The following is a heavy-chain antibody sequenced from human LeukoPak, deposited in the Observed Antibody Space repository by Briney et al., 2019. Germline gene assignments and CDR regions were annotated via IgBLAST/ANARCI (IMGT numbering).Heavy chain of an antibody. Sequence: SETLPLTCTVSGGSISSSSYYWGWIRQPPGKGLEWIGSIYYSGSTYYNPSLKSRVSISVDTSKNQFSLKLSSVTAADTAVYYCARDADQLPFDYWGQGTLVTVSS. CDR1: GGSISSSSYY. J-gene: IGHJ4*02. CDR2: IYYSGST. V-gene: IGHV4-39*02. CDR3: ARDADQLPFDY. D-gene: IGHD1-1*01.